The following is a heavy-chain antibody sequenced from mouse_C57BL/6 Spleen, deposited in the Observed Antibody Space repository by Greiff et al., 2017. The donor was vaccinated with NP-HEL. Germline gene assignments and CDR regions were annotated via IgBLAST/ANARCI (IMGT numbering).Heavy chain of an antibody. CDR3: ASPIYDGYYEGYFDV. J-gene: IGHJ1*03. CDR1: GFTFSSYG. D-gene: IGHD2-3*01. Sequence: EVKVVESGGDLVKPGGSLKLSCAASGFTFSSYGMSWVRQTPDKRLEWVATISSGGSYTYYPDSVKGRFTISRDNAKNTLYLQMSSLKSEDTAMYYCASPIYDGYYEGYFDVWGTGTTVTVSS. V-gene: IGHV5-6*01. CDR2: ISSGGSYT.